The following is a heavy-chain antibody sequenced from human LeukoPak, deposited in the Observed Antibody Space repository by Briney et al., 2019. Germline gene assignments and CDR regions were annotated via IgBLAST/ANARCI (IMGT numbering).Heavy chain of an antibody. CDR2: IYYSGST. Sequence: PSETLSLTCTVSGGSISSYYWSWIRQPPGKGLEWIGYIYYSGSTNYNPSLKSRVTISVDTSKNQFSLKLSSVTAADTAVYYCASGYGSGSYYDNYFDYWGQGTLVTVSS. CDR1: GGSISSYY. V-gene: IGHV4-59*01. J-gene: IGHJ4*02. CDR3: ASGYGSGSYYDNYFDY. D-gene: IGHD3-10*01.